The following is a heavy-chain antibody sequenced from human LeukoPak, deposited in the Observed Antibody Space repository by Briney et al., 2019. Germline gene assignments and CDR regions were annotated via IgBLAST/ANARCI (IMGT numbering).Heavy chain of an antibody. CDR3: ARGVIIINWFDS. D-gene: IGHD3-3*01. CDR1: GDSISRSSSL. V-gene: IGHV4-39*01. Sequence: PSETLSLTCSVSGDSISRSSSLWGWFRQPPGKGLEWLGSIYYSGSPYYKPSLNSRVTTSVDTSKNQFSLRLSSVTAADTAVYYCARGVIIINWFDSWGQGTRVTVSS. CDR2: IYYSGSP. J-gene: IGHJ5*01.